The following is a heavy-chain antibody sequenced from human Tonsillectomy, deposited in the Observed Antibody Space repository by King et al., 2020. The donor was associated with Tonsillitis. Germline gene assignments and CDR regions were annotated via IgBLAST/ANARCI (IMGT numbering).Heavy chain of an antibody. D-gene: IGHD2-15*01. V-gene: IGHV1-2*02. J-gene: IGHJ4*02. CDR3: ARTTPSAYCSGGNCYPDF. Sequence: VQLVESGAEVKKPGASVKVSCKASGYTFTDYYMHWVRQAPGQGLEWMGWINPKSGGSKFAQKFQGRVTMTRDTSISTAYMGLSRLRSYDTAVFYCARTTPSAYCSGGNCYPDFWGQGTLVTVSS. CDR2: INPKSGGS. CDR1: GYTFTDYY.